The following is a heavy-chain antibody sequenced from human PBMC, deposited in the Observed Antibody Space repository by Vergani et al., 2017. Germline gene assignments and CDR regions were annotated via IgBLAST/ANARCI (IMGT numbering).Heavy chain of an antibody. CDR3: ARDGHDSRYYYYMDV. Sequence: QVQLVESGGGVVQPGRSLRLSCAASGFTFSSYGMHWVRQAPGQGLEWVAVIWYDGSNKYYADSVKGRFTISRDNSKNTLYLQMNSLRAEDTAVYYCARDGHDSRYYYYMDVWGKGTTVTVSS. CDR1: GFTFSSYG. V-gene: IGHV3-33*01. D-gene: IGHD3-3*01. J-gene: IGHJ6*03. CDR2: IWYDGSNK.